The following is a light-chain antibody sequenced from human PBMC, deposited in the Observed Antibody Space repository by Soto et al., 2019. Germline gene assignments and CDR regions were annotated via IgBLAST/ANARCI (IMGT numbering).Light chain of an antibody. CDR2: GAS. CDR1: QSVSSN. V-gene: IGKV3-15*01. J-gene: IGKJ1*01. Sequence: EIVMTQSPATLSVSPGERATLSCRASQSVSSNLAWYQQKPGQAPRLLIYGASTRATGIPARFSGSGSGTEFIFTISSLPSEDFAVYYCQQYNNWPRTFGQGTKVDIK. CDR3: QQYNNWPRT.